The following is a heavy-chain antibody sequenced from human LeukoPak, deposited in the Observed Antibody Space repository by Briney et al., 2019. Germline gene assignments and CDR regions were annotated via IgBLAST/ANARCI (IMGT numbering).Heavy chain of an antibody. Sequence: PSETLSPTCTVSGGSISSYYWSWIRQPPGKGLEWIGYIYYSWSTNYNPSLKSRVTMSVDTSKNQFSLKLSSVTAADTAVYYCARGYYYDSSGYYVRPGLWWYFDLWGRGTLVTVSS. CDR1: GGSISSYY. CDR3: ARGYYYDSSGYYVRPGLWWYFDL. CDR2: IYYSWST. D-gene: IGHD3-22*01. J-gene: IGHJ2*01. V-gene: IGHV4-59*12.